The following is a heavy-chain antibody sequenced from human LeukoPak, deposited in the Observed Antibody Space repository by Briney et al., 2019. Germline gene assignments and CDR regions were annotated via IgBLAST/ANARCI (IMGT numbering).Heavy chain of an antibody. V-gene: IGHV1-2*06. J-gene: IGHJ4*02. CDR2: INPKSGGT. D-gene: IGHD3-22*01. CDR1: GYTFTGYY. Sequence: ASVKVSCKASGYTFTGYYMHWVRQAPGQGLEWMGRINPKSGGTNYAQKFQGRVTMTRDTSISTAYMELSRLRSDDTAVYYCATAYYYDSSGYKYCFGYWGQGTLVTVSS. CDR3: ATAYYYDSSGYKYCFGY.